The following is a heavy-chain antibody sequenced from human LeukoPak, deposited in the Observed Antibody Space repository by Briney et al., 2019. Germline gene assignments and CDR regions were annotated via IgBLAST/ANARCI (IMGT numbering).Heavy chain of an antibody. J-gene: IGHJ4*02. V-gene: IGHV3-53*01. CDR3: AKGYNYAYEY. D-gene: IGHD5-18*01. CDR2: IYSGGST. CDR1: GFTVSSSY. Sequence: GGSLRLSCAASGFTVSSSYMSWVRQAPGKGLEWVSLIYSGGSTYYADSMKGRFTISRDNSKNTLYLQMNSLRPEDTAVYYCAKGYNYAYEYWGQGTLVTVSS.